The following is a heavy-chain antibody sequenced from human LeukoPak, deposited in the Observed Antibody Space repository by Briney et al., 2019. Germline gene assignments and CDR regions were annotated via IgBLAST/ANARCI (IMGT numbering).Heavy chain of an antibody. J-gene: IGHJ4*02. CDR1: GFTFTIYE. CDR2: IKQDGSEK. V-gene: IGHV3-7*01. D-gene: IGHD3-9*01. CDR3: RVLRYFDWIYFDY. Sequence: GGSLRLSCAASGFTFTIYEINWVRQAPGKGLECVANIKQDGSEKYYVDSVKGRFTISRDNAKNSLYLQMNSLRAEDTAVYYCRVLRYFDWIYFDYWGQGTLVAVSS.